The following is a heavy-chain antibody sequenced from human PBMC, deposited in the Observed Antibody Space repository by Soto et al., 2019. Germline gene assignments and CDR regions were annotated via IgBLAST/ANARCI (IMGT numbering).Heavy chain of an antibody. CDR3: TTVITMIVVVIDSPDYYFDY. J-gene: IGHJ4*02. V-gene: IGHV3-15*07. Sequence: GGSLRLSCAASGFTFSNAWMNWVRQAPGKGLEWVGRIKSKTDGGTTDYAAPAKGRFTISRDDSKNTLYLQMNSLKTEDTAVYYCTTVITMIVVVIDSPDYYFDYWGQGTLVTVSS. CDR2: IKSKTDGGTT. D-gene: IGHD3-22*01. CDR1: GFTFSNAW.